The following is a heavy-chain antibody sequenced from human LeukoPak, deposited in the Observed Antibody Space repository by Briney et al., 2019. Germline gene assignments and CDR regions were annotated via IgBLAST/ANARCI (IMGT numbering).Heavy chain of an antibody. Sequence: SETLSLTCTVSGGSVSSGSYYWSWIRQPPGKGLEWIVYIYYSGSTNYNPSLKSRVTISVDTSKNQFSLKLSSVTAADTAVYYCARSPYLVVTAIPNWFDPWGQGTLVTVSS. V-gene: IGHV4-61*01. J-gene: IGHJ5*02. CDR1: GGSVSSGSYY. CDR2: IYYSGST. D-gene: IGHD2-21*02. CDR3: ARSPYLVVTAIPNWFDP.